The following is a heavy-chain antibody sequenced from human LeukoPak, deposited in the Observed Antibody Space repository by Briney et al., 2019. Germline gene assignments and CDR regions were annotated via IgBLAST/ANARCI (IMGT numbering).Heavy chain of an antibody. CDR3: ARGLRVDY. V-gene: IGHV4-34*01. CDR1: GGSFSGYY. Sequence: SETLSLTCAVYGGSFSGYYWSWIRQPPGKGLEWTGEINHSGSTNYNPSLKSRVTISVDTSKNQFSLKLSSVTAADTAVYYCARGLRVDYWGQGTLVTVSS. CDR2: INHSGST. J-gene: IGHJ4*02.